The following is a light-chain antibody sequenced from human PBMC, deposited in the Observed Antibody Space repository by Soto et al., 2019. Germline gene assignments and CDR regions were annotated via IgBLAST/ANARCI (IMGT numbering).Light chain of an antibody. CDR2: GAS. J-gene: IGKJ1*01. CDR1: QSVGTW. V-gene: IGKV1-5*01. CDR3: QLYNRNTWS. Sequence: DIPMTQSPSTLSASVGGRVTITCRASQSVGTWVAWYQQKPGKAPKLLIYGASNLESGVPSRFSGSGSGTEFTLTITTLRPDDFATYFCQLYNRNTWSFGPGTKVDI.